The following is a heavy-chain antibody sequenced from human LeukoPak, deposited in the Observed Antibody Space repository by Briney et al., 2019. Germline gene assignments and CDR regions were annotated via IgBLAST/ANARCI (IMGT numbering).Heavy chain of an antibody. CDR3: AGGSGYDFWSAMRRPFDY. D-gene: IGHD3-3*01. J-gene: IGHJ4*02. CDR1: GYTFTSYG. V-gene: IGHV1-69*05. CDR2: IIPIFGTA. Sequence: SVKVSCKASGYTFTSYGISWVRQAPGQGLEWMGGIIPIFGTANYAQKFRGRVTITTDESTSTAYMELSSLRSEDTAVYYCAGGSGYDFWSAMRRPFDYWGQGTLVTVSS.